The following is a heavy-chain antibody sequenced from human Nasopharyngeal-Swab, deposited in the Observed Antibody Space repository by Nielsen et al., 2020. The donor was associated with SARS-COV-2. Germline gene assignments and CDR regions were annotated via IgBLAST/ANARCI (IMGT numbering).Heavy chain of an antibody. Sequence: SVKVSCKASGGTFSSYAISWVRQAPGQGLEWMGGIIPIFGTANYAQKFQGRVTITADESTSTAYMELSSLRSEDTAVYYCARSIVPGYSSRWAPGIFDYWGQGTLVTVSS. D-gene: IGHD6-13*01. CDR2: IIPIFGTA. V-gene: IGHV1-69*13. CDR3: ARSIVPGYSSRWAPGIFDY. CDR1: GGTFSSYA. J-gene: IGHJ4*02.